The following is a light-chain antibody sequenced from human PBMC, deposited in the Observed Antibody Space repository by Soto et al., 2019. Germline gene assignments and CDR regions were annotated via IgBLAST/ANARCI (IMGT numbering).Light chain of an antibody. CDR1: QSVRNN. J-gene: IGKJ5*01. Sequence: EIMMTQSPATLSVSPGERATLSCRASQSVRNNLAWYQQKPSQAPRLLIYYASTRATGIPARFSGSGSGTEFTLTISSQQSEDFALYYCQQYNNWPPITFGQGTRLEIK. CDR2: YAS. CDR3: QQYNNWPPIT. V-gene: IGKV3-15*01.